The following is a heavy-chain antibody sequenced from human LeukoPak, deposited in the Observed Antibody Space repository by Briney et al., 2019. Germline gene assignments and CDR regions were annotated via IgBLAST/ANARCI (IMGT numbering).Heavy chain of an antibody. CDR2: IYTSGNT. Sequence: SETLSLTCTVSGGSISTYYWSWIRQPAGKGLELIGRIYTSGNTNYNPSLKSRVTMSVDTSKNQFSLKLSSVTAADTAVYYCARASHYGSGSYAYYYYMDVWGKGTTVTISS. D-gene: IGHD3-10*01. CDR1: GGSISTYY. V-gene: IGHV4-4*07. CDR3: ARASHYGSGSYAYYYYMDV. J-gene: IGHJ6*03.